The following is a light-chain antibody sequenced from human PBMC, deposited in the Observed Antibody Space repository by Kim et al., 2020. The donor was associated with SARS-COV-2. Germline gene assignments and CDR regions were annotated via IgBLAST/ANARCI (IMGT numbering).Light chain of an antibody. CDR3: QQYGSPPLT. CDR1: QSVSSSY. J-gene: IGKJ4*01. V-gene: IGKV3-20*01. CDR2: GAS. Sequence: EIVLTQSPGTLSLSPGERATLSCRASQSVSSSYLAWYQQKPGQAPRLLISGASSRATGIPERFSGSGSGTDFTLTISRLEPEDFAVYYCQQYGSPPLTFGGGTKVDI.